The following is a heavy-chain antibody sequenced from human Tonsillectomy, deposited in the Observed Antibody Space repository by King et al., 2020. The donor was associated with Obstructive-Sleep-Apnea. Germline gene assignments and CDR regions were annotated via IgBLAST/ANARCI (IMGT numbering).Heavy chain of an antibody. CDR1: GYTFTNYA. CDR3: ARDRTTDSSAYYGFDY. D-gene: IGHD3-22*01. J-gene: IGHJ4*02. V-gene: IGHV1-3*01. Sequence: VQLVQSGAEMKKPGASVKVSCQASGYTFTNYAMHWVRQAPGQRLEWMGWINAGNGNTKYSQKFQGRVTITRDTSASTAYMELSSLRSEDTAVYYCARDRTTDSSAYYGFDYWGQGTLVTVSS. CDR2: INAGNGNT.